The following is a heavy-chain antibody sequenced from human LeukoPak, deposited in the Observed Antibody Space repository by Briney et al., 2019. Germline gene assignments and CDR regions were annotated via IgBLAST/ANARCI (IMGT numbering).Heavy chain of an antibody. D-gene: IGHD6-13*01. CDR1: GGSVSSYY. J-gene: IGHJ4*02. V-gene: IGHV4-4*07. CDR2: IYTSGST. Sequence: KPSETLSLTCTVSGGSVSSYYWSWIRQPAGKGLEWIGRIYTSGSTNYNPSLKSRVTMSVDTSKNQFSLKLSSVTAADTAVYYCARDLGAAAGNRYFDYWGQGTLVTVSS. CDR3: ARDLGAAAGNRYFDY.